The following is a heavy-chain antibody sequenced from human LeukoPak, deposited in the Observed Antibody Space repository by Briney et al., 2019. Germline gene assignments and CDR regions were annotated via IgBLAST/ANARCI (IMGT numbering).Heavy chain of an antibody. V-gene: IGHV3-30*04. J-gene: IGHJ4*02. CDR1: GFTFSSYA. Sequence: GGSLRLSCAASGFTFSSYAMHWVRQAPGKGLEWVAVISYDGSNKYYADSVKGRFTISRDNSKNTLYLQMNSLRAEDTAVYYCARDGVRRRTNIVVVPAALPGYWGQGTLVTVSS. CDR2: ISYDGSNK. D-gene: IGHD2-2*01. CDR3: ARDGVRRRTNIVVVPAALPGY.